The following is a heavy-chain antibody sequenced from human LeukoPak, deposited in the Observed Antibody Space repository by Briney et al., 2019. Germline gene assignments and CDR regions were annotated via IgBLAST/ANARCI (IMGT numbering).Heavy chain of an antibody. CDR1: GGSISSGGYY. CDR2: IYHSGST. D-gene: IGHD5-18*01. J-gene: IGHJ4*02. V-gene: IGHV4-30-2*01. CDR3: ASQPGYSYGPIDY. Sequence: SETLSLTCTVSGGSISSGGYYWSWIRQPPGKGLEWIGYIYHSGSTYYNPSLKSRVTISVDTSKNQFSLKLSSVTAADTAVYYCASQPGYSYGPIDYWGQGTLVTVSS.